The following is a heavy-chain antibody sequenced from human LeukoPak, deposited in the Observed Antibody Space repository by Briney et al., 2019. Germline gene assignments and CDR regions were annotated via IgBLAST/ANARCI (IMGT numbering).Heavy chain of an antibody. Sequence: GESLTLSCAACGFTFRSHWMICVRQGPGKGLEWVANIKYDESGKYYMDSVKGRFTVSRDNAKNSLYLQLSSLRAEDTAVYYCVRDFTWTTGDEIWGQGTLVTVSS. CDR2: IKYDESGK. D-gene: IGHD7-27*01. V-gene: IGHV3-7*01. J-gene: IGHJ4*02. CDR1: GFTFRSHW. CDR3: VRDFTWTTGDEI.